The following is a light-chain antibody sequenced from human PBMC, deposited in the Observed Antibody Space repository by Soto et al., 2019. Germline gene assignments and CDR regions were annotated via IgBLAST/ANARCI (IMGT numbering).Light chain of an antibody. CDR3: NSYTTSSSRVV. CDR1: SSDVGGYNY. V-gene: IGLV2-14*01. CDR2: DVS. Sequence: QAVLTQPASVSGSPGQSITISCTGTSSDVGGYNYVCWYQQHPGKAPKLMIYDVSNRPSGVSNRFSGSKSGNTASLTISGLQAEDVADYYCNSYTTSSSRVVFGGGTKLTVL. J-gene: IGLJ2*01.